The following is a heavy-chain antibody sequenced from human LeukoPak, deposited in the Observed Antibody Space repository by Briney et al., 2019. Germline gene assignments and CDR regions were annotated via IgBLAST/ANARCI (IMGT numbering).Heavy chain of an antibody. CDR2: INHSGST. J-gene: IGHJ5*02. CDR3: ARGPRYCSSTSCSNWFDP. V-gene: IGHV4-34*01. Sequence: PSETLSLTCAVYGGSFSGYYWSWIRQPPGKGLEWIGEINHSGSTNYNPSLKSRVTISVDTSKNQFSLKLSSVTAADTAVYYCARGPRYCSSTSCSNWFDPWGQGTLVTVSP. CDR1: GGSFSGYY. D-gene: IGHD2-2*01.